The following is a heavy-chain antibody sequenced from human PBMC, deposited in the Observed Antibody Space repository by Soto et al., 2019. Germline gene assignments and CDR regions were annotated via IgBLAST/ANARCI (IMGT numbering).Heavy chain of an antibody. CDR3: AMAATWSYHSAY. CDR2: IAPHSGRT. J-gene: IGHJ4*02. Sequence: QVQLVQSGPEVKKPGASVRVSCMTSGYAFTSYGVNWVRQVHGQGLEWMGWIAPHSGRTTYLPKFQGRVTITADPSTNTAYMELTSLSSDDSGIYFCAMAATWSYHSAYWSQGTVVTVSA. CDR1: GYAFTSYG. D-gene: IGHD3-16*02. V-gene: IGHV1-18*04.